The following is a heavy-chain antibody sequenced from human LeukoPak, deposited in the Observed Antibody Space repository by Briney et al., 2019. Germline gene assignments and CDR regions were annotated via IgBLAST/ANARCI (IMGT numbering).Heavy chain of an antibody. J-gene: IGHJ4*02. Sequence: PGGSLRLSCAASGFTVNSNYMSWVRQAPGKGLEWVSVIYSSGNRYYADSVEGRFTISRDDAKNSLYLQMNSLRAEDTAVYYCVRPLGRGVDYWGQGTLVTVSS. V-gene: IGHV3-66*04. CDR2: IYSSGNR. CDR3: VRPLGRGVDY. CDR1: GFTVNSNY. D-gene: IGHD1-26*01.